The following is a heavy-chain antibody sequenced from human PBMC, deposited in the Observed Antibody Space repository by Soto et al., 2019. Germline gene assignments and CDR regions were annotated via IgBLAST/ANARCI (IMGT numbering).Heavy chain of an antibody. CDR1: GYTFTTTY. CDR3: TTVEMATMGGYFDY. CDR2: ISAYNGKT. V-gene: IGHV1-18*01. Sequence: ASVKVSCKAFGYTFTTTYITWVRQAPGQGLEWMGWISAYNGKTKYARNLEGRVTMTRDTSTSTVYMELSSLRSEDTAVYYCTTVEMATMGGYFDYWGQGTLVTVSS. J-gene: IGHJ4*02. D-gene: IGHD5-12*01.